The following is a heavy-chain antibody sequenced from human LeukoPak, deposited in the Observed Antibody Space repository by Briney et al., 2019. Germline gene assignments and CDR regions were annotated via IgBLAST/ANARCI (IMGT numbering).Heavy chain of an antibody. CDR3: ASQASGSGSYYHKFDY. J-gene: IGHJ4*02. D-gene: IGHD3-10*01. Sequence: GGSLRLSCAASGFTFSSYEMNWVRQAPGKGLEWVSYISSSGSNIYYADTVKGRFTISRDNAKNSLYLQMNSLRAEDTAVYYCASQASGSGSYYHKFDYWGQGTLVTVSS. CDR2: ISSSGSNI. CDR1: GFTFSSYE. V-gene: IGHV3-48*03.